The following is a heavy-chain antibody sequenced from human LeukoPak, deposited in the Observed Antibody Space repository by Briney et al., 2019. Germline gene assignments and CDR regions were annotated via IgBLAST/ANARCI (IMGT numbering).Heavy chain of an antibody. CDR3: ATLEMATIRGDY. CDR2: ISGSGGST. CDR1: GFTFSNYA. Sequence: GGSLRLSCAASGFTFSNYAMNWVRQAPGRGLEWVSAISGSGGSTYYADSVKGRFTISRDNSKNTLYLQMNSLRAEDSAVYYCATLEMATIRGDYWGQGTLVTVSS. V-gene: IGHV3-23*01. D-gene: IGHD5-24*01. J-gene: IGHJ4*02.